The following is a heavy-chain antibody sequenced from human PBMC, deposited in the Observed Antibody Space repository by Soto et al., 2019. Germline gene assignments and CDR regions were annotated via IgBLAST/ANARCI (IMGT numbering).Heavy chain of an antibody. D-gene: IGHD3-22*01. CDR2: IDPSDSYT. CDR3: ARYYHYYDSSGYPYGMDV. CDR1: VYSFTSYC. V-gene: IGHV5-10-1*01. Sequence: GESLKISCKGSVYSFTSYCISWVRQMRGKGLEWMGRIDPSDSYTNYSPSFQGHVTISADKSISTAYLQWSSLKASDTAMYYCARYYHYYDSSGYPYGMDVWGQGTTVTVSS. J-gene: IGHJ6*02.